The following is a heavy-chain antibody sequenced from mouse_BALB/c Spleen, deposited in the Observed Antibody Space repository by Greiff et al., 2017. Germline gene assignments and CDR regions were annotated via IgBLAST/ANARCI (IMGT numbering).Heavy chain of an antibody. D-gene: IGHD2-14*01. CDR3: ARGNYRYAMDY. CDR2: IWAGGST. CDR1: GFSLTSYG. Sequence: VKLQESGPGLVAPSQSLSITCTVSGFSLTSYGVHWVRQPPGKGLEWLGVIWAGGSTNYNSALMSRLSISKDNSKSQVFLKMNSLQTDDTAMYYCARGNYRYAMDYWGQGTSVTVSS. J-gene: IGHJ4*01. V-gene: IGHV2-9*02.